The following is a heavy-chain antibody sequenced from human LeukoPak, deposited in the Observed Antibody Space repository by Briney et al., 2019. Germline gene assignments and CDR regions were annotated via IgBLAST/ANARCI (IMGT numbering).Heavy chain of an antibody. V-gene: IGHV4-39*07. CDR1: GGSISSSSYY. CDR2: IYYSGST. J-gene: IGHJ5*02. CDR3: ARDLGPNNWFDP. Sequence: SETLSLTCTVSGGSISSSSYYWGWIRQPPGKGLEWIGSIYYSGSTYYNPSLKSRVTISADTSKNQFSLKLSSVTAADTAVYYCARDLGPNNWFDPWGQGTLVTVSS.